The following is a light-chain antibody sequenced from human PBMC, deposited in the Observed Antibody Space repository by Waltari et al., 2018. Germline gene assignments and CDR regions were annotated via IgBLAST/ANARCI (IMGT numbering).Light chain of an antibody. CDR2: SAT. J-gene: IGKJ2*01. V-gene: IGKV1-5*03. Sequence: DIRMTQSPSTLSASVGDRVTITCRASDNIGNWLAWYQHRAGKAPNLLISSATVLESGVPSRFSGSGSGTDFTLSITSLQPGDFASFYCQQYKDYPYTFGQGTKLEI. CDR3: QQYKDYPYT. CDR1: DNIGNW.